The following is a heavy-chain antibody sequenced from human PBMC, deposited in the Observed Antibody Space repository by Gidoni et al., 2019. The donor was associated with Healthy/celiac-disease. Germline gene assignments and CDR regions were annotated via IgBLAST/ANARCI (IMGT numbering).Heavy chain of an antibody. V-gene: IGHV2-5*01. CDR2: IYWNDDK. Sequence: QITLKESGPTLVKPTQTLTLTCTFSGFSLSTSGVGVGWIRQPPGKALEWLALIYWNDDKRYSPSLKSRLTITKDTSKNQVVLTMTNMDPVDTATYYCAHRGAGVAVAGTTDAFDIWGQGTMVTVSS. D-gene: IGHD6-19*01. J-gene: IGHJ3*02. CDR1: GFSLSTSGVG. CDR3: AHRGAGVAVAGTTDAFDI.